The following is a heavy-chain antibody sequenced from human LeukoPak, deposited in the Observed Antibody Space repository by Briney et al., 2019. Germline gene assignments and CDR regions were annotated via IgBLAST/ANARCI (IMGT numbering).Heavy chain of an antibody. CDR2: ISSSSSYI. V-gene: IGHV3-21*04. CDR1: GFTFSSYS. D-gene: IGHD3-10*01. Sequence: GGSLRLSCAASGFTFSSYSMNWVRQAPGKGLEWVSSISSSSSYIYYADSVKGRFTISRDNAKNSLYLQMNSLRAEDTAVYYCARRQSGDLAAFDYWGQGTLVTVSS. J-gene: IGHJ4*02. CDR3: ARRQSGDLAAFDY.